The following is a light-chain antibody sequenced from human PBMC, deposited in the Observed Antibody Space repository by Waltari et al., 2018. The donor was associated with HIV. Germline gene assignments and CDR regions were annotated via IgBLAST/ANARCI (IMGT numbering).Light chain of an antibody. V-gene: IGLV2-14*03. CDR1: SSHFGLYNF. Sequence: QSALTQPASVSGSPGQSVTISCTGTSSHFGLYNFVSWYQQYPGNVPKVIIYDVTSRPSGVPNRFSGSRSGNTASLTISGLQVDDEAVYYCSTHTTNDTLEFGGGTKLTVL. J-gene: IGLJ2*01. CDR3: STHTTNDTLE. CDR2: DVT.